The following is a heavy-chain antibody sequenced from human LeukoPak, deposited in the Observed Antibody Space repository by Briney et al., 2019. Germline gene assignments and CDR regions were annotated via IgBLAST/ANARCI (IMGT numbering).Heavy chain of an antibody. V-gene: IGHV4-59*01. J-gene: IGHJ3*02. CDR1: GGSINSYF. D-gene: IGHD2-15*01. CDR2: IYYSGST. Sequence: SETLSLTCTVSGGSINSYFWSWIRQPPGKGLEWIGYIYYSGSTNYNPSLKSRVTISADTSKNQFSLKLSSVTAADTAVYYCARVGGYCSGGSCFRRNGHDAFDIWGQGTMVTVSS. CDR3: ARVGGYCSGGSCFRRNGHDAFDI.